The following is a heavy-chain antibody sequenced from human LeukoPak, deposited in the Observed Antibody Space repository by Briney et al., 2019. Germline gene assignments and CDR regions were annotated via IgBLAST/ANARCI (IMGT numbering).Heavy chain of an antibody. V-gene: IGHV1-2*02. CDR2: INPNSGGT. D-gene: IGHD4-17*01. Sequence: ASVRVSCKASGYTFTGYYMHWVRQAPGQGLEWMGWINPNSGGTNYAQKFQGRVTMTRDTSISTAYMELSRLRSDDTAVYYCARGFPTVTTGWFDPWGQGTLVTVSS. CDR1: GYTFTGYY. CDR3: ARGFPTVTTGWFDP. J-gene: IGHJ5*02.